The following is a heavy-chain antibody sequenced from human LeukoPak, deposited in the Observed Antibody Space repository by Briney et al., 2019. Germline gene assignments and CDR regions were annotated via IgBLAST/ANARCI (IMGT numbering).Heavy chain of an antibody. D-gene: IGHD5-18*01. CDR3: ARHRYSYGNYYYYYMDV. J-gene: IGHJ6*03. CDR2: IIPIFGTA. Sequence: ASVKVSCKAAGGTFSSYAISWVRQDPGQGLEWMGGIIPIFGTANYAQKFQGRVTITADESTSTAYMELSSLRSEDTAVYYCARHRYSYGNYYYYYMDVWGKGTTVTVSS. CDR1: GGTFSSYA. V-gene: IGHV1-69*13.